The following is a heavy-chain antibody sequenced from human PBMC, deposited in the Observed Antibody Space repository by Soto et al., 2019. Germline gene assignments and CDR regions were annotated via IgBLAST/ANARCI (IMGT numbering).Heavy chain of an antibody. CDR1: GYKFTSSW. CDR3: ARKDKSGYFNWFDP. J-gene: IGHJ5*02. V-gene: IGHV5-51*01. D-gene: IGHD3-22*01. CDR2: IFPSDSDT. Sequence: GESLKISCRTSGYKFTSSWIAWVRQMPGKGLEWMGIIFPSDSDTRYSPSFQGQVTISADRSTSTVFLQWASLKASDTAVYFCARKDKSGYFNWFDPWGQGTLVTVS.